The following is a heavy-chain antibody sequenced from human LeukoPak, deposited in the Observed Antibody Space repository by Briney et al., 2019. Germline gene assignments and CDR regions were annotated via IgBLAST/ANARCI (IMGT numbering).Heavy chain of an antibody. D-gene: IGHD3-10*01. V-gene: IGHV4-59*01. CDR3: ARTSGTVYYYGMDV. J-gene: IGHJ6*02. CDR1: GGSISTYY. Sequence: PSETLSLTCAVSGGSISTYYWSWIRQPPGKGLEWIGYIYYSGSTNYNPSPKSRVTISVDTSKNQFSLKLSSVTAADTAVYYCARTSGTVYYYGMDVWGQGTTVTVSS. CDR2: IYYSGST.